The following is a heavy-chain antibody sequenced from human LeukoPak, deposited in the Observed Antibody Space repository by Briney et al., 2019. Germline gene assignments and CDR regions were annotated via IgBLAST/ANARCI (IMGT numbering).Heavy chain of an antibody. CDR1: GFTLSSYA. D-gene: IGHD2-2*01. V-gene: IGHV3-48*01. CDR3: AREVVVVPAAPFDY. Sequence: PGGSLRLSCAASGFTLSSYAMSWVRQGPGKGLEWVSYISSSSSTIYYADSVKGRFTISRDNAKNSLYLQMNSLRAEDTAVYYCAREVVVVPAAPFDYWGQGPLVTVSS. J-gene: IGHJ4*02. CDR2: ISSSSSTI.